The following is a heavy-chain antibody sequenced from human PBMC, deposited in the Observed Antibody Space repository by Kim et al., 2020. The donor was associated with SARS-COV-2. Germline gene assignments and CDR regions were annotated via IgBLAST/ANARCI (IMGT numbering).Heavy chain of an antibody. CDR2: INPNSGGT. V-gene: IGHV1-2*02. CDR3: ARDTHSTIFGVERAFDI. Sequence: ASVKVSCKASGYTFTGYYMHWVRQAPGQGLEWMGWINPNSGGTNYAQKFQGRVTMTRDTSISTAYMELSRLRSDDTAVYYCARDTHSTIFGVERAFDIWGQGTMVTVSS. D-gene: IGHD3-3*01. CDR1: GYTFTGYY. J-gene: IGHJ3*02.